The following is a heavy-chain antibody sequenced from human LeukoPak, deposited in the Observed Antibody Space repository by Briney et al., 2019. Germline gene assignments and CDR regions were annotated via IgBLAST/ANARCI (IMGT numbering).Heavy chain of an antibody. V-gene: IGHV1-18*01. Sequence: ASVKVSSKASGYTFTSYGISWVRQASGQGLEWMGWISAYNGDTNYAQKLQGRVTMTTDTSTSTAYMELRSLRSDDTAVYYCARDRGCSYGQFPFDYWGQGTLVTVSS. CDR1: GYTFTSYG. J-gene: IGHJ4*02. CDR3: ARDRGCSYGQFPFDY. D-gene: IGHD5-18*01. CDR2: ISAYNGDT.